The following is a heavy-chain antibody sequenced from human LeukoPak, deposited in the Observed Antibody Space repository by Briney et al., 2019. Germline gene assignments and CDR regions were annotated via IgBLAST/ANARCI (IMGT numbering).Heavy chain of an antibody. D-gene: IGHD1-26*01. J-gene: IGHJ3*02. CDR1: GGSISSSSYY. CDR2: IYYSGST. V-gene: IGHV4-39*01. Sequence: SETLSLTCTVSGGSISSSSYYWGWIRQPPGKGLEWIGSIYYSGSTYYNPSLKSRVTISVDTSKNQFSLKLSSVTAADTAVYYCARRIVGAIAFDIWGQGTMVTVSS. CDR3: ARRIVGAIAFDI.